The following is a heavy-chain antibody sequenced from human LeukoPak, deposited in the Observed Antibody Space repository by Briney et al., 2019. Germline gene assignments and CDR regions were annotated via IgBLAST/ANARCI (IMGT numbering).Heavy chain of an antibody. CDR2: IFHVGNT. J-gene: IGHJ4*02. CDR3: ARIGGGYPDLLLRGIISY. D-gene: IGHD3-10*01. V-gene: IGHV4-34*12. Sequence: PSETLSLTCAVYGGSFSGYYWSWIRQPPGKGLEWIGEIFHVGNTNYNPSLKSRVTISVDKSRNQFSLKLNSVTAADTAVYYCARIGGGYPDLLLRGIISYWGQGTLVTVSS. CDR1: GGSFSGYY.